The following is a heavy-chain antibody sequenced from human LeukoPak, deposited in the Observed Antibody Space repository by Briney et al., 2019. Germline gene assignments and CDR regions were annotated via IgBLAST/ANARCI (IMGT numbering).Heavy chain of an antibody. Sequence: GGSLRLSCAASGFTFRTYALHWVRQAPGKGLEWVAVISYDGSHKDYADSVKGRFTFSRDNSKNTLYLQMYSLRAEDTAVYYCAKISGYYPSDYWGQGTLVTVSS. CDR3: AKISGYYPSDY. CDR1: GFTFRTYA. J-gene: IGHJ4*02. V-gene: IGHV3-30*04. D-gene: IGHD3-22*01. CDR2: ISYDGSHK.